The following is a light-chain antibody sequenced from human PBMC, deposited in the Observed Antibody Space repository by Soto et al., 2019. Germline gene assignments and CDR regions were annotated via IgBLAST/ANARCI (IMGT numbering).Light chain of an antibody. Sequence: QSVLTQPASVSGSPGQSITISCTGTSSDVGGYNYVSWYQQHPGKAPKLMIYDVSNRPSGVSNRFSGSKSGNTASLTISGLQAEDEADYYCSSYTSSSFNYVFGTGTKLTVL. V-gene: IGLV2-14*01. J-gene: IGLJ1*01. CDR3: SSYTSSSFNYV. CDR2: DVS. CDR1: SSDVGGYNY.